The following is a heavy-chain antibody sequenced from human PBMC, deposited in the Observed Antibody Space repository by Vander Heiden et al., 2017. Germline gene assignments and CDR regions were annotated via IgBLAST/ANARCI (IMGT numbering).Heavy chain of an antibody. V-gene: IGHV1-2*02. Sequence: QVQLVQSGAEVKKPGASVKVSCKASGYTFIDYYLHWVRQAPGRGLEWMGWINPNSASTIYAQKFQGRVTMTTDTSISTAYMELSRLRSDDTAVYYCAIEAGSSRGVRGLDVWGQGTTVTVSS. CDR2: INPNSAST. D-gene: IGHD6-6*01. CDR3: AIEAGSSRGVRGLDV. CDR1: GYTFIDYY. J-gene: IGHJ6*02.